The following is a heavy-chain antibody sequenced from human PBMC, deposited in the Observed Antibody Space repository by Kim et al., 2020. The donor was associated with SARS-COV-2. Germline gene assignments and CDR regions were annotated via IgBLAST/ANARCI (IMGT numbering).Heavy chain of an antibody. CDR3: ARVAARSGPNWFDP. J-gene: IGHJ5*02. D-gene: IGHD2-15*01. V-gene: IGHV4-30-2*04. Sequence: NPSPTGRVTVSVDSSKNQFSLGLSSVTAADTAVYYCARVAARSGPNWFDPWGQGTLVTVSS.